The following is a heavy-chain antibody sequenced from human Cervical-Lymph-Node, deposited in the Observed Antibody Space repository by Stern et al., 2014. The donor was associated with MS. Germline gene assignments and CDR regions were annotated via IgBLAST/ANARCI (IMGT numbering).Heavy chain of an antibody. CDR2: MNPNSGNT. CDR3: ARGPRDYDFWSGYRPGGFDY. V-gene: IGHV1-8*01. Sequence: VQLEESGAEVKKPGASVKVSCKASGYTFTSYDINWVRQATGQGLEWMGWMNPNSGNTGYAQKFQGRVTMTRNTSISTAYMELSSLRSEDTAVYYCARGPRDYDFWSGYRPGGFDYWGQGTLVTVSS. CDR1: GYTFTSYD. J-gene: IGHJ4*02. D-gene: IGHD3-3*01.